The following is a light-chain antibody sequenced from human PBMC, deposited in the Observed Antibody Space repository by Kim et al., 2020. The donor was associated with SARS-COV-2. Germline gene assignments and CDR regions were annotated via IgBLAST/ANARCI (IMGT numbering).Light chain of an antibody. Sequence: SLPQGERATLSCRASQSVSSYLAWYQQKPGQAPRLLIYDASNRATGIPARFSGSGSGTDFTLTISSLEPEDFAVYYCQQRSNGVTFGGGTKVDIK. V-gene: IGKV3-11*01. CDR2: DAS. CDR3: QQRSNGVT. CDR1: QSVSSY. J-gene: IGKJ4*01.